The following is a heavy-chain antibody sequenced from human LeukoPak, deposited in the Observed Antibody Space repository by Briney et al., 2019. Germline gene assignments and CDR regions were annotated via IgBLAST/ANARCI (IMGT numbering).Heavy chain of an antibody. J-gene: IGHJ3*02. Sequence: SETLSLTCDVSGGSISSYYWSWIRQPPGKGLEWIAYIYYNGNTNYNPSFKGRVTISVDVSKNQFSLKLTSVAAADTAIYYCARQPSATAAFDIRGQGTMVTVSS. V-gene: IGHV4-59*08. CDR1: GGSISSYY. D-gene: IGHD5-18*01. CDR2: IYYNGNT. CDR3: ARQPSATAAFDI.